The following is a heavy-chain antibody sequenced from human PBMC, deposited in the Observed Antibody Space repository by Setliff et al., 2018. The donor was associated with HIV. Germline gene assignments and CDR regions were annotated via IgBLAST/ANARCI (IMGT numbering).Heavy chain of an antibody. Sequence: LGESLKISCEASGFTFSTYGMNWVRHAPGKGLEWVAQISSSGFPIYYADSVRGRFTASRDNGKNSLFLQMNSLRAEDTAVYYCVRGTLDFWGQGNLVTVSS. CDR2: ISSSGFPI. CDR3: VRGTLDF. J-gene: IGHJ4*02. V-gene: IGHV3-48*01. CDR1: GFTFSTYG.